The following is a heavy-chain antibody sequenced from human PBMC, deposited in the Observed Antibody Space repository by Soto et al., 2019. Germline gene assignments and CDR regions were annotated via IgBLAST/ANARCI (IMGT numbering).Heavy chain of an antibody. J-gene: IGHJ4*02. D-gene: IGHD6-19*01. CDR3: ARGGAVAGPFDY. V-gene: IGHV4-34*01. Sequence: QVQLQQWGAGLLKPSETLSLTCAVYGGSFSGYYWSWIRQPPVKGLEWIGEINHSGSTNYNPSLKSRVTISVDASKSLFSLKLSSVTAADTAVYYCARGGAVAGPFDYWGQGTQVTVSS. CDR2: INHSGST. CDR1: GGSFSGYY.